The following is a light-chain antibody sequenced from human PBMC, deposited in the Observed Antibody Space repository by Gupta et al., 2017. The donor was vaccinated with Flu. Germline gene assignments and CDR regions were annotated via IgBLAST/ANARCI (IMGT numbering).Light chain of an antibody. J-gene: IGLJ3*02. CDR1: NSNIGNNS. CDR3: GAWDDRLSGLV. CDR2: GSN. Sequence: KVTISCSGGNSNIGNNSVYWYQQLPGAAPKLLIYGSNQRPSGVPDQFSGYKSDTSATLGITGLQSGEEADYYWGAWDDRLSGLVFGGGTKVTVL. V-gene: IGLV1-47*01.